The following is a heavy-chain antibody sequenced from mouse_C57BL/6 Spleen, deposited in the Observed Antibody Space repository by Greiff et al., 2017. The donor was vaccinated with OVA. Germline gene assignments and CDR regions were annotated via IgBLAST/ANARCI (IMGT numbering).Heavy chain of an antibody. CDR3: TRRIVTGTLFDY. CDR1: GYTFTDYE. Sequence: QVQLQQSGAELVRPGASVTLSCKASGYTFTDYEMHWVKQTPVHGLEWIGAIDPETGGTAYNQKFKGKAILTADKSSSTAYMELRSLTSEDSAVYYCTRRIVTGTLFDYWGQGTTRTVSS. CDR2: IDPETGGT. V-gene: IGHV1-15*01. D-gene: IGHD4-1*01. J-gene: IGHJ2*01.